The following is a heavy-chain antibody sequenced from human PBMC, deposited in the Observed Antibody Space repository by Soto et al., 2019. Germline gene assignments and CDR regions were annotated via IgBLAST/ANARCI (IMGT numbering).Heavy chain of an antibody. CDR2: IKRKIDGEKT. Sequence: EVQLVESGGGLVKPGGPLRLSCAASGFSFSNAWMNWVRQAPGKGLEWVGRIKRKIDGEKTDYAAPVKGRFTISRDDSKNPLSLQMNSLKADDTAVYYCTTGSVEGVWGQGTTVTVSS. CDR3: TTGSVEGV. V-gene: IGHV3-15*07. J-gene: IGHJ6*02. CDR1: GFSFSNAW.